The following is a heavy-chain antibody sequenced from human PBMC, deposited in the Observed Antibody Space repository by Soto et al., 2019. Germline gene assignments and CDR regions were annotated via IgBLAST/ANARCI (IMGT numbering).Heavy chain of an antibody. Sequence: GGSLRLSYAASGFTLSSYAMHWVRQAPGKGLEWVAVISYDGSNKYYADSVKGRFTISRDNSKNTLYLQMNSLRAEDTAVYYCARDRLRYNWNDFPYYYYGMDVWGQGT. CDR2: ISYDGSNK. CDR3: ARDRLRYNWNDFPYYYYGMDV. V-gene: IGHV3-30-3*01. CDR1: GFTLSSYA. D-gene: IGHD1-1*01. J-gene: IGHJ6*02.